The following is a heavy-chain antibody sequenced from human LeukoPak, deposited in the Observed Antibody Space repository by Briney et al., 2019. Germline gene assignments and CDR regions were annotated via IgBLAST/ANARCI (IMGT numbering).Heavy chain of an antibody. CDR1: GFTFSSYA. D-gene: IGHD3-9*01. V-gene: IGHV3-23*01. Sequence: PGGSLRLSCTASGFTFSSYAMSWVRQAPGKGLEWVSSISGSGGGTYYADSVKGRFTISRDNSKNTLYLQMNSLRAEDTAVYYCAKVSFDSGYWGQGTLVTVSS. CDR2: ISGSGGGT. J-gene: IGHJ4*02. CDR3: AKVSFDSGY.